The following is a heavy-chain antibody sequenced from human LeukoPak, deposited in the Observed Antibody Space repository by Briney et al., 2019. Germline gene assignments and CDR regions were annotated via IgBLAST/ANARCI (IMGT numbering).Heavy chain of an antibody. D-gene: IGHD1-20*01. J-gene: IGHJ3*02. V-gene: IGHV1-8*01. CDR1: GYTFTNYD. CDR3: ARGRKYNWSPEDDVFDM. CDR2: MNPHSGNT. Sequence: GASVKVSCKASGYTFTNYDINWMRQATGQGLEWVGWMNPHSGNTGYVQKFQGRVSMTRDTSISTAYMEVTSLRSEDTAVYYCARGRKYNWSPEDDVFDMWGQGTMVTVSS.